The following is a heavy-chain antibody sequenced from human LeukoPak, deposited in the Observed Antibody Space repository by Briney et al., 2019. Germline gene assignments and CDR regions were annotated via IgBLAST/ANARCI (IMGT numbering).Heavy chain of an antibody. CDR1: GFTFSNE. D-gene: IGHD3-9*01. Sequence: GGSLRLSCAASGFTFSNEMNWVRQAPGKGLEWVSYISSSGSTIYYADSVKGRFTISRDNAKNSLYLQMNSLRAEDTAVYYCARDSVHYDILTGYYRGFGDYWGQGTLVTVSS. CDR2: ISSSGSTI. CDR3: ARDSVHYDILTGYYRGFGDY. V-gene: IGHV3-48*03. J-gene: IGHJ4*02.